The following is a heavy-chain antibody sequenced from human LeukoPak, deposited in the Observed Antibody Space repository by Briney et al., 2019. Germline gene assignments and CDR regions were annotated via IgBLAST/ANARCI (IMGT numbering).Heavy chain of an antibody. CDR3: ALNPDYYGSGSFDY. J-gene: IGHJ4*02. D-gene: IGHD3-10*01. Sequence: PGGSLRLSCAASGFIFSSYWMSWVRQAPGKGLEWVADIKEDGSEKYYVDSVKGRFTISRDNAKNSLYLQMNSLRAEDTAAYYCALNPDYYGSGSFDYWGQGTLVTVSS. CDR2: IKEDGSEK. CDR1: GFIFSSYW. V-gene: IGHV3-7*01.